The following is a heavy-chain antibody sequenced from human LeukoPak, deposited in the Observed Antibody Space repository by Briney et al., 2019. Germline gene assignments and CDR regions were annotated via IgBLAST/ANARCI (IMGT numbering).Heavy chain of an antibody. CDR1: GFTVSSNY. J-gene: IGHJ4*02. V-gene: IGHV3-53*01. Sequence: GGSLRLSCAASGFTVSSNYMSWVRQAPGKGLEWVSVIYSGGSTYYADSVKGRFTISRDNSKNTLYLQMNSLRAEDTAVYYCAREGSRYSYGPYYFDYWGQGTLVTVSS. CDR2: IYSGGST. CDR3: AREGSRYSYGPYYFDY. D-gene: IGHD5-18*01.